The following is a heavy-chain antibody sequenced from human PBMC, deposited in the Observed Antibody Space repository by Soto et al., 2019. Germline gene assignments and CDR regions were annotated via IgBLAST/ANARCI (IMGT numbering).Heavy chain of an antibody. CDR2: ISYDGSNK. CDR1: GFTFSSYA. Sequence: QVQLVESGGGVVQPGRSLRLSCAASGFTFSSYAMHWVRQAPGKGLEWVAVISYDGSNKYYADSVKGRFTISRDNSKNTLYLQMNSLSAEDTAVYYCARGGQIYSSSWYRCYFDYWGQGTLVTVSS. D-gene: IGHD6-13*01. CDR3: ARGGQIYSSSWYRCYFDY. V-gene: IGHV3-30-3*01. J-gene: IGHJ4*02.